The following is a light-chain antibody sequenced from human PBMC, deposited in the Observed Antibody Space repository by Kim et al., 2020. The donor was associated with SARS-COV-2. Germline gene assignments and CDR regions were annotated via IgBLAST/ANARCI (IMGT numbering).Light chain of an antibody. J-gene: IGLJ3*02. CDR3: QSYDDTNVV. Sequence: GERLTGSWHRCSGSLAISYVEGFQQRPGSVPTTVIFEDYQRPSGVPDRFSGSVDSSSNSASLTISGLKTEDEGNYYCQSYDDTNVVFGGGTQLTVL. CDR1: SGSLAISY. CDR2: EDY. V-gene: IGLV6-57*03.